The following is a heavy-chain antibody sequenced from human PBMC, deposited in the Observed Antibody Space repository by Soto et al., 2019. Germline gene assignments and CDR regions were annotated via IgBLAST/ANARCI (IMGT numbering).Heavy chain of an antibody. CDR1: GYSFTAYY. Sequence: QVELVQSGAEIKMPGASVKVSCKTSGYSFTAYYMHWVRQAPGQGLECMGWVNLSRGVTNIAQKFQGRVTRTGDKSISTAYMELSGLTSDDTAVYYCARDIAVAGLRGGVDVWGQGTTVTVSS. J-gene: IGHJ6*02. V-gene: IGHV1-2*02. D-gene: IGHD6-19*01. CDR2: VNLSRGVT. CDR3: ARDIAVAGLRGGVDV.